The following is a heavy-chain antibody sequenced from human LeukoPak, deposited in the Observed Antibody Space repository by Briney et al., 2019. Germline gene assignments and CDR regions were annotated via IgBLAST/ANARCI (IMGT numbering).Heavy chain of an antibody. Sequence: SETLSLTCSVSGGSINSYFWTWIRQPAGKGLEWVGRIYASGITNYNPSLKSRVSMSVDTSKNQFSLNLTSVTAADTAVYYCARELAGSGSYRPFDYWGQGTLVTVSS. CDR1: GGSINSYF. CDR3: ARELAGSGSYRPFDY. CDR2: IYASGIT. J-gene: IGHJ4*02. V-gene: IGHV4-4*07. D-gene: IGHD3-10*01.